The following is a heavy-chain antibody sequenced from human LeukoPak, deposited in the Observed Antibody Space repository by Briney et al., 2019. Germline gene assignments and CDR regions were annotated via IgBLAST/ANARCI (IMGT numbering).Heavy chain of an antibody. CDR1: GGSMSSYY. CDR2: IYYNGST. CDR3: ARGRIGGNY. Sequence: SETLSLTCTVSGGSMSSYYWSGIRQPPGKGLEWIGSIYYNGSTNYNPSLTSRVTISVDTSKNQFSLKLISVTAAGTAVYYCARGRIGGNYWGQGTLVTVSS. D-gene: IGHD3-16*01. V-gene: IGHV4-59*01. J-gene: IGHJ4*02.